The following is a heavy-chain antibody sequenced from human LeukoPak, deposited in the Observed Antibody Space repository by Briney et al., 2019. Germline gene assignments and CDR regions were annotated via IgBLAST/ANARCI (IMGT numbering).Heavy chain of an antibody. D-gene: IGHD5-12*01. CDR1: GGSISSGSYY. CDR3: ARQTEWLRLLSFDY. J-gene: IGHJ4*02. V-gene: IGHV4-39*01. Sequence: SETLSLTCTVSGGSISSGSYYWGWIRQPPGKGLEWIGSIYYSGSTYYNPSLKSRVTISVDTSKNQFSLKLSSVTAADTAVYYCARQTEWLRLLSFDYWGRGTLVTVSS. CDR2: IYYSGST.